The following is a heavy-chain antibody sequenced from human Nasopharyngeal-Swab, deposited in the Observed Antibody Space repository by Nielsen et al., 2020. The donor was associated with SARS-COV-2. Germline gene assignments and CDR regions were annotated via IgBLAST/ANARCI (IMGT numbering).Heavy chain of an antibody. CDR3: AKDSAETGTTGLFDD. D-gene: IGHD1-7*01. V-gene: IGHV3-23*01. Sequence: GESLKISCAASGFTFSNYAMSWVRQAPGKGLQWVSSISGSGVTTYYADSVKGRFTISRDNSKNTLSLQMNSLRAEDTALYYCAKDSAETGTTGLFDDWGQGTLVTVSS. CDR1: GFTFSNYA. CDR2: ISGSGVTT. J-gene: IGHJ4*02.